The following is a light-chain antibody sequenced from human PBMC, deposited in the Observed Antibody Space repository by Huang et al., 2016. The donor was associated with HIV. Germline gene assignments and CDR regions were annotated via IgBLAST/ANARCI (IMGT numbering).Light chain of an antibody. CDR1: QTISSR. CDR2: DAS. V-gene: IGKV3-11*01. J-gene: IGKJ2*01. Sequence: EIVLTQSPATLSLSPGERATLSCRASQTISSRLAWYQQKPGQAPRLLIYDASRRVTGSPARFSGSGSGTDFTLTISSLEPEDFAVYYCQRYSFGQGTKLEIK. CDR3: QRYS.